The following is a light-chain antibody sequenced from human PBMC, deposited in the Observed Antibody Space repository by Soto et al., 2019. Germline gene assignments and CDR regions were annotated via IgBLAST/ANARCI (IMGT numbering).Light chain of an antibody. CDR1: RSISRG. Sequence: DIQMTQSPSTLSASVGDRGTITCRASRSISRGWGWYQQKPGKAPKVLIYAVSSLESGVPSRFSGSGSGTEFTLTISSLQPDDFATYYCQQYNSYPWTFGQGTKVDIK. CDR3: QQYNSYPWT. CDR2: AVS. J-gene: IGKJ1*01. V-gene: IGKV1-5*01.